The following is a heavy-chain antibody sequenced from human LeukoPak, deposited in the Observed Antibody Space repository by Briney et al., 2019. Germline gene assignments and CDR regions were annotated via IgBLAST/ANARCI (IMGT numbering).Heavy chain of an antibody. Sequence: GGSLRLSCAASGFTVSSNYMSWVRQAPGKGLEWVSVIYSGGSTYYADSVKGRFTISRDNAENSLYLQMNSLRAEDTAVYYCAELGITMIGGVWGKGTTVTISS. V-gene: IGHV3-66*01. CDR3: AELGITMIGGV. J-gene: IGHJ6*04. CDR1: GFTVSSNY. D-gene: IGHD3-10*02. CDR2: IYSGGST.